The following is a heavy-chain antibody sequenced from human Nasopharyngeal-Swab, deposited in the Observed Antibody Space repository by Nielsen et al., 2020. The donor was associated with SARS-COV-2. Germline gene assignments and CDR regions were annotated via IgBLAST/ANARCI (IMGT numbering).Heavy chain of an antibody. CDR3: ARAGRVGDAFTGLDV. D-gene: IGHD1-26*01. Sequence: SEPLSLTCSVSGGSFNGFYWNWIRQPPGKGLEWIGEINHNERTNYNPSLRSRVTMLVDTSNNQVSLKLSSVTATDTGVYYCARAGRVGDAFTGLDVWGQGTTVTVSS. CDR1: GGSFNGFY. CDR2: INHNERT. V-gene: IGHV4-34*01. J-gene: IGHJ6*02.